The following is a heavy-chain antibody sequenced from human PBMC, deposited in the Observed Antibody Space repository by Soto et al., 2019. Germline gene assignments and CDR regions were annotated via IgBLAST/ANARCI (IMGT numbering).Heavy chain of an antibody. Sequence: ASVKVSCKASGYIFTNYYIHWVRQAPGQGLEWTGRINPNGGSTNYAQKFQGWVTMTRDTSISTAYMELSRLRSDDTAVYYCARRIVGATGVFDIWGQGTMVTVSS. J-gene: IGHJ3*02. CDR1: GYIFTNYY. V-gene: IGHV1-2*04. CDR3: ARRIVGATGVFDI. D-gene: IGHD1-26*01. CDR2: INPNGGST.